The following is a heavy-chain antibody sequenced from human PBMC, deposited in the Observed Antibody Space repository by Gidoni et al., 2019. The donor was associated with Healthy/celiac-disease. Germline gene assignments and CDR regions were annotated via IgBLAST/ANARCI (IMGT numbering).Heavy chain of an antibody. Sequence: QLQLQESGPGLVKPSETLSLTCTVSGGSISSSSYYWGWIRQPPGKGLEWIGSIYYSGSTYYNPSLKIRVTISVDTSKNQFSLKLSSVTAADTAVYYCARHSGYDFWSGYYTEDNWFDPWGQGTLVTVSS. CDR2: IYYSGST. V-gene: IGHV4-39*01. J-gene: IGHJ5*02. D-gene: IGHD3-3*01. CDR3: ARHSGYDFWSGYYTEDNWFDP. CDR1: GGSISSSSYY.